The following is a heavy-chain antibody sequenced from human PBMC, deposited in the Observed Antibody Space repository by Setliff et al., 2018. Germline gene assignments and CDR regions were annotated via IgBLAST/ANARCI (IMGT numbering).Heavy chain of an antibody. Sequence: GESLKISCKGSGYSFTDYWIGWVRQVPGEGLEWMGIIHPSNSDTVYSPSFQGQVTISADRSITTAYLQWSSLKASDTAIYYCARNRVALYDAFDIWGQGTMVTVSS. CDR2: IHPSNSDT. CDR3: ARNRVALYDAFDI. D-gene: IGHD5-12*01. J-gene: IGHJ3*02. CDR1: GYSFTDYW. V-gene: IGHV5-51*01.